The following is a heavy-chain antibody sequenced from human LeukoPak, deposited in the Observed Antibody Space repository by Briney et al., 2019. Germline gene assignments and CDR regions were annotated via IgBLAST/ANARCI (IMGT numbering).Heavy chain of an antibody. CDR1: GFTFSSYA. CDR2: ISGSGDTT. J-gene: IGHJ4*02. CDR3: AKLKYDFSSPFDY. V-gene: IGHV3-23*01. D-gene: IGHD3-3*01. Sequence: PGGSLRLSCAASGFTFSSYAMSWVRQAPGKGLEWVSTISGSGDTTYYAYSVKGRFTISRDNSKNALYLQMDSLRAEDTAVYYCAKLKYDFSSPFDYWGQGTLVTVSS.